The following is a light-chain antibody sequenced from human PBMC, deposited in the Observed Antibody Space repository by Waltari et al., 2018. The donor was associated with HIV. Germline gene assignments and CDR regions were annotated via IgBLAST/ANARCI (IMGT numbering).Light chain of an antibody. CDR1: SSDVGGYNY. CDR3: SSYTSSSLRV. CDR2: DVS. J-gene: IGLJ3*02. Sequence: QSALTQPASVSGSPGQSITISCTGTSSDVGGYNYVSWYQQNPGKAPKLMIYDVSNRPSGGSNRFSGAKSGNTASRTISGRQAEDEADYYCSSYTSSSLRVVGGGTKLTVL. V-gene: IGLV2-14*03.